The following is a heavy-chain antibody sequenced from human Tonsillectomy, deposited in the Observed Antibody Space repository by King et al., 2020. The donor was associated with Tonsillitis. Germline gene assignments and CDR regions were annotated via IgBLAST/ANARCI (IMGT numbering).Heavy chain of an antibody. CDR3: ARAVRDWLLSRDAFDI. J-gene: IGHJ3*02. V-gene: IGHV1-69*01. CDR2: IIPILGSA. D-gene: IGHD3/OR15-3a*01. CDR1: GGTFSSYA. Sequence: QLVQSGAEVKKPGSSVKVSCKASGGTFSSYAISWVRQAPGQGLEWMGGIIPILGSANYAQKFQGRVTITADESTSTAYLELGSLGSEDTAVYYCARAVRDWLLSRDAFDIWGQGTMVTVSS.